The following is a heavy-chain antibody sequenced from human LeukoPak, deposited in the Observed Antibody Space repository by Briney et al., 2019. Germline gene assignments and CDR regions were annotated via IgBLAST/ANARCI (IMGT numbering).Heavy chain of an antibody. V-gene: IGHV4-34*01. CDR3: AITAAYCGGDCYSRYFDY. D-gene: IGHD2-21*02. CDR1: GGSISSGGYS. Sequence: PSETLSLTCAVSGGSISSGGYSWSWIRQPPGKGLEWIGEINHSGSTNYNPSLKSRVTISVDTSKNQFSLKLSSVTAADTAVYYCAITAAYCGGDCYSRYFDYWGQGTLVTVSS. CDR2: INHSGST. J-gene: IGHJ4*02.